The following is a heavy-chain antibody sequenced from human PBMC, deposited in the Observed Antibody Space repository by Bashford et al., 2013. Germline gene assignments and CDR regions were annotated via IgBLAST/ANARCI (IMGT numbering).Heavy chain of an antibody. CDR1: GFTFDDYA. J-gene: IGHJ4*02. V-gene: IGHV3-9*01. CDR2: ISWNSGSI. CDR3: AKRYYYGSGFDY. Sequence: SLRLSCAASGFTFDDYAMHWVRQAPGKGLEWVSGISWNSGSIGYADSVKGRFTISRDNAKNSLYLQMNSLRAEDTALYYCAKRYYYGSGFDYWGQGTLVTVSS. D-gene: IGHD3-10*01.